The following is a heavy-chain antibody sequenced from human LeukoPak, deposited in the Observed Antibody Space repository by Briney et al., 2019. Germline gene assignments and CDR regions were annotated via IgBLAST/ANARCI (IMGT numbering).Heavy chain of an antibody. V-gene: IGHV4-39*01. CDR1: GGSISSVIYY. CDR3: ARHSRIVVLIGRGWFDP. Sequence: SETLSLTCTVSGGSISSVIYYWGWIRQPPGKGLEWIGSIYYSGSTYYNPSLKSRVTISVDTSKNQFSLKLSSVTAADTAVYYCARHSRIVVLIGRGWFDPWGQGTLVTVSS. J-gene: IGHJ5*02. D-gene: IGHD3-22*01. CDR2: IYYSGST.